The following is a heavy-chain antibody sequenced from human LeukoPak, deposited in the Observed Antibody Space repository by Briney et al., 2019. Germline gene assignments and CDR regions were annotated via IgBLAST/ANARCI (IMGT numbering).Heavy chain of an antibody. CDR1: GFSFSTYW. D-gene: IGHD1-26*01. CDR2: SRNKANGYTT. CDR3: TRGLHPGTPYHDY. J-gene: IGHJ4*02. V-gene: IGHV3-72*01. Sequence: PGGSLRLSCAASGFSFSTYWMTWVRQAPGKGLEWVARSRNKANGYTTEYAASVKGRFTVSRDDSKSSLFLQMNSLKTEDTAVYYCTRGLHPGTPYHDYWGQGTLVTVSS.